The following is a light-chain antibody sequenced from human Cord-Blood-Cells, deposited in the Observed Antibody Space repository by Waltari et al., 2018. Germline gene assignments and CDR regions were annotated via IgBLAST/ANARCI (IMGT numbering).Light chain of an antibody. J-gene: IGKJ4*01. Sequence: ELVVTQSPATLSLSPGERDTLSCRASQSVSSYLAWYQQKPGQAPRLLIYDASNMDTGIPARFSGSGSGTDFTLTISSLEPEDFAVYYCQQRSNWPLTFGGGTKVEIK. CDR1: QSVSSY. CDR3: QQRSNWPLT. V-gene: IGKV3-11*01. CDR2: DAS.